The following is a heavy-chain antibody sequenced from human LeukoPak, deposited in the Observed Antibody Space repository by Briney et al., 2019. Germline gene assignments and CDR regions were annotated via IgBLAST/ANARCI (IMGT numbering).Heavy chain of an antibody. V-gene: IGHV3-9*01. CDR3: AKDILGRGVTATSTRIDY. D-gene: IGHD2-21*02. J-gene: IGHJ4*02. CDR1: GSTFDDYA. Sequence: SLRLSCAASGSTFDDYAMHWVRQAPGKGLEWVSGISWNSGSIGYADSVKGRFTISRDNAKNSLYLQMNSLRAEDTALYYCAKDILGRGVTATSTRIDYWGQGTLVTVSS. CDR2: ISWNSGSI.